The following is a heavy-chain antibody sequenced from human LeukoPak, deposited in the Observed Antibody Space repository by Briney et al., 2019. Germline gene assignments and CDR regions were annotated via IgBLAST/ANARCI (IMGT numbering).Heavy chain of an antibody. CDR1: GGSISSYY. J-gene: IGHJ6*02. CDR2: IYTSGST. CDR3: ARDPSIRGYYYYYGMDV. Sequence: SETLSLTCTVSGGSISSYYWGWIRQPAGKGLEWIGRIYTSGSTNYNPSLKSPVTMSVDTSKNQFSLKLSSVTAADTAGYYCARDPSIRGYYYYYGMDVWGQGTTVTVPS. D-gene: IGHD5-24*01. V-gene: IGHV4-4*07.